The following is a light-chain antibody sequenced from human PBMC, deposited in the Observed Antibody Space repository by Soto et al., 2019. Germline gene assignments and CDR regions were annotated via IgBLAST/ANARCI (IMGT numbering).Light chain of an antibody. J-gene: IGLJ2*01. V-gene: IGLV2-8*01. CDR1: SSDVGDYNY. CDR3: CSYAGSNNFGV. Sequence: QSALTQPPSVSGSPGQSVTISCTGTSSDVGDYNYVSWYQHQPDKAPKLMIYEVTKRPSGVPDRFSGSKSGNTASLTVSGLQAEDEADHYCCSYAGSNNFGVFGGGTKLTVL. CDR2: EVT.